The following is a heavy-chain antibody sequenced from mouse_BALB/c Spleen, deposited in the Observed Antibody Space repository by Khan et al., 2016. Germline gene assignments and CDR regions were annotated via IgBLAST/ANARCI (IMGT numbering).Heavy chain of an antibody. D-gene: IGHD2-1*01. CDR3: SMQRYGNYYYYAMDY. Sequence: EVELVESGGGLVKPGGSLKLSCAASGFAFSSYDMSWVRQTPGKRLEWVAYISSGGGITYYPDTVKGRFTIYRDNAKNTLYQQMSSLKSDDTAMYYSSMQRYGNYYYYAMDYWAQGTSVTVSS. J-gene: IGHJ4*01. V-gene: IGHV5-12-1*01. CDR2: ISSGGGIT. CDR1: GFAFSSYD.